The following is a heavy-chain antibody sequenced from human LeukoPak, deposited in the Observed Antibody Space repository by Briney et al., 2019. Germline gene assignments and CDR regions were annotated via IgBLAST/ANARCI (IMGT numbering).Heavy chain of an antibody. V-gene: IGHV4-59*01. CDR1: GGSISSYY. J-gene: IGHJ6*03. Sequence: SETLSLTCTVSGGSISSYYWSWIRQPPGKGLEWIGYIYYSGSTNYNPSLKSRVTISVDTSKNQFSLKMSSVTAADTAVYYCARGSVLLSMDVWGKGTTVTISS. CDR2: IYYSGST. CDR3: ARGSVLLSMDV. D-gene: IGHD3-10*01.